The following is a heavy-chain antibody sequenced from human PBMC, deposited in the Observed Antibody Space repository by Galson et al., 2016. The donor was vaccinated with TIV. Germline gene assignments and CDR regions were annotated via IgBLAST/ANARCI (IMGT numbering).Heavy chain of an antibody. V-gene: IGHV1-69*13. D-gene: IGHD5-18*01. CDR1: GGTFSNYA. CDR2: IVPLFRTT. Sequence: SVKVSCKASGGTFSNYAFSWVRQAPGQGLEWMGGIVPLFRTTNYAQKFQGRVTFTADESSSTAYMEVSRLTSDDTAVYYCAKDRNTALDTYYYYYGMDVWRQGTTVTVSS. J-gene: IGHJ6*02. CDR3: AKDRNTALDTYYYYYGMDV.